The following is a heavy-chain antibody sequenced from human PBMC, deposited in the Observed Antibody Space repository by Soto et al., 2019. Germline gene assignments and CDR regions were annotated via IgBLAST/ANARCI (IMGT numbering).Heavy chain of an antibody. CDR3: TTDIVVVPAAFSDY. V-gene: IGHV3-15*01. CDR1: GFTFSNAW. J-gene: IGHJ4*02. Sequence: LRLSCAASGFTFSNAWMSWVRQAPGKGLEWVGRIKSKTDGGTTDYAAPVKGRFTISRDDSKNTLYLQMNSLKTEDTAVYYCTTDIVVVPAAFSDYWGQGTLVTVSS. D-gene: IGHD2-2*01. CDR2: IKSKTDGGTT.